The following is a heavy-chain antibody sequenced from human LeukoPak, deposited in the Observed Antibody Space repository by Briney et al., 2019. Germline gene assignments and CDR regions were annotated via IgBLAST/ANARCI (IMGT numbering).Heavy chain of an antibody. J-gene: IGHJ4*02. CDR3: AREPYYDILTGLKGYYFDY. CDR1: GFTFSDHY. CDR2: TRNKANSYTT. Sequence: GGSLRLSCAASGFTFSDHYIDWVRQAPGKGLEWVGRTRNKANSYTTEYAASVKGRFTISRDDSKNSLYLQMNSLKTEDTAVYYCAREPYYDILTGLKGYYFDYWGQGTLVTVSS. V-gene: IGHV3-72*01. D-gene: IGHD3-9*01.